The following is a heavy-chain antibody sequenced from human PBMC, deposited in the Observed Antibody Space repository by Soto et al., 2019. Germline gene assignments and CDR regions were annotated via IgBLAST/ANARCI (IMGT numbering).Heavy chain of an antibody. V-gene: IGHV3-64D*08. D-gene: IGHD2-2*01. CDR2: ISSNGGST. CDR3: VKGGGRYCSSTSCYGLMFAFDI. CDR1: GFTFSSYA. Sequence: GGSLRLSCSPSGFTFSSYAKHWVRQSPGKGLKYVSAISSNGGSTYYADSVKGRFTISRDNSKNTLYLQMSSLRAEDTAVYYCVKGGGRYCSSTSCYGLMFAFDIWGQGTMVTVSS. J-gene: IGHJ3*02.